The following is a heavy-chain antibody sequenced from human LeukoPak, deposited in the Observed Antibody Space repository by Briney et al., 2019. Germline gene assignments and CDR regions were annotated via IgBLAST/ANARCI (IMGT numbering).Heavy chain of an antibody. V-gene: IGHV1-8*01. CDR1: GYTFTSYD. D-gene: IGHD3-10*01. CDR3: AIDYYGSGVYYFDY. Sequence: GASVKVSCKASGYTFTSYDINWVRQATGQGLEWMGWMNPNSGNTGYAQKFQGRVTMTRNTSISTAYMELSSLRSEDTAVYYCAIDYYGSGVYYFDYWGQGTLVTVSS. CDR2: MNPNSGNT. J-gene: IGHJ4*02.